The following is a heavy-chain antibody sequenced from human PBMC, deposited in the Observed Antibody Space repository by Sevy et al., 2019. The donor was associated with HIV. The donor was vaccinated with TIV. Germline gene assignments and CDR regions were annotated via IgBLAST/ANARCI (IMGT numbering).Heavy chain of an antibody. CDR2: ISYDGSNK. CDR1: GFTFSSYG. D-gene: IGHD3-22*01. V-gene: IGHV3-30*18. CDR3: AKGDDSSAYCFQH. J-gene: IGHJ1*01. Sequence: GGSLRLSCAASGFTFSSYGMHWVRQAPGKGLEWVAVISYDGSNKYYADSVKGRFTISRDNSKNTLYLQMNSLRAEDTAVYYCAKGDDSSAYCFQHWGQGTLVTVSS.